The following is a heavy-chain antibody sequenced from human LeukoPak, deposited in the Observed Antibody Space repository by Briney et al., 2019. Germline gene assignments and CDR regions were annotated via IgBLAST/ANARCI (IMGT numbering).Heavy chain of an antibody. Sequence: SGGSLGLSCAASGFTFSNYAVNWVRQAPGKGLEWVSVIYSGGSTYYADSVKGRFTISRDNSKNTLYLQVNSLRAEDTAVYYCARGPWSGWSRVDYWGQGTLVTVSS. J-gene: IGHJ4*02. V-gene: IGHV3-66*01. CDR3: ARGPWSGWSRVDY. CDR2: IYSGGST. CDR1: GFTFSNYA. D-gene: IGHD6-19*01.